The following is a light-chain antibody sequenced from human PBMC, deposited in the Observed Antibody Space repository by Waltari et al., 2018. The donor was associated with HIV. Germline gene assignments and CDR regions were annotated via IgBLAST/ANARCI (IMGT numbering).Light chain of an antibody. Sequence: EIVMTQSPLSLPVTPGEPASISCSSSQSLLHNTGHNFLDWYLQKPGQSSQLRIYLGSSRASGVPDRFSGRGSGTDYTLNISRVEAEDVGVYYCMKDLQTPPTFGEGTKVEIK. CDR1: QSLLHNTGHNF. CDR2: LGS. J-gene: IGKJ2*01. CDR3: MKDLQTPPT. V-gene: IGKV2-28*01.